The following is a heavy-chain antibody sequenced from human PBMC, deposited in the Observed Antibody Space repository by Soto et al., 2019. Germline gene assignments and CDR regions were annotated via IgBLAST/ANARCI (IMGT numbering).Heavy chain of an antibody. V-gene: IGHV4-59*01. J-gene: IGHJ6*02. CDR1: GGSISSYY. Sequence: SETLCLTCTVSGGSISSYYWSWIRQPPGKGLEWIGYIYYSGSTNYDPSLKSRVTISVDTSKNQFSLKLSSVTAADTAVYYCARDPMGLRYFDWFPDYGMDVWGQGTTVTVSS. CDR3: ARDPMGLRYFDWFPDYGMDV. CDR2: IYYSGST. D-gene: IGHD3-9*01.